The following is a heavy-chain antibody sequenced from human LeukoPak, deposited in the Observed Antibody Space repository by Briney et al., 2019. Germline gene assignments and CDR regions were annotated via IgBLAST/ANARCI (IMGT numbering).Heavy chain of an antibody. CDR3: ARYSSSSGYFDY. J-gene: IGHJ4*02. V-gene: IGHV4-59*01. Sequence: SETLSLTCTVSGGSISSYCWGWIRQPPGKGLEWIGYIYYSGSTNYHPSLKSRVTISVDTPKNQFPLKLSSVTAADTAVYYCARYSSSSGYFDYWGQGTLVTVSS. CDR1: GGSISSYC. D-gene: IGHD6-6*01. CDR2: IYYSGST.